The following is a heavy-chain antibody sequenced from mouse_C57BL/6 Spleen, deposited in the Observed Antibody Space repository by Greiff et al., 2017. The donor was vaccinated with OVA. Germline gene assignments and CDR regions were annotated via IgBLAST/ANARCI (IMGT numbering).Heavy chain of an antibody. J-gene: IGHJ1*03. D-gene: IGHD3-1*01. Sequence: VQLQQSGAELVKPGASVKMSCKASGCTFTSYWITWVKQRPGQGLEWIGDIYPGSGSTNYNEKFKSKATLTVDTSSSTAYMQLSSLTSEDSAVYYCARGYGLLYWYFDVWGTGTTVTVSS. CDR3: ARGYGLLYWYFDV. CDR1: GCTFTSYW. CDR2: IYPGSGST. V-gene: IGHV1-55*01.